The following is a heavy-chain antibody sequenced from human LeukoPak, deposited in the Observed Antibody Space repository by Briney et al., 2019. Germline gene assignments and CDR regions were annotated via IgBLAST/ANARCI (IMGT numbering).Heavy chain of an antibody. Sequence: PGGSLRLSCAASGFTLGRYWMSWVRQAPGKGLEWVANIKQDGSDKYYVDSVKGRFTVSRDNAQNSLYLQINSLRAEDTAVYYCVRVGRSAFDIWGQGTMVTVSS. J-gene: IGHJ3*02. CDR2: IKQDGSDK. CDR1: GFTLGRYW. V-gene: IGHV3-7*01. CDR3: VRVGRSAFDI.